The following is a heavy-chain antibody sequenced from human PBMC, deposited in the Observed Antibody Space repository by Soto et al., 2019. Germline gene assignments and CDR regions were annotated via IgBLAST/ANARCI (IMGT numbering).Heavy chain of an antibody. CDR3: TRGHLHGGFDI. V-gene: IGHV3-30*03. J-gene: IGHJ3*02. CDR2: ITEDGTRK. CDR1: SFTFSPND. Sequence: QMNLVESGGGVVQPGRSLRLSCAAPSFTFSPNDIHWVRQAPVKGLEWVAHITEDGTRKYYADSVKGRFTISRDNSKNMVDLQMNNLRSEDTAVYYCTRGHLHGGFDIWGQGTMVTVSS. D-gene: IGHD2-15*01.